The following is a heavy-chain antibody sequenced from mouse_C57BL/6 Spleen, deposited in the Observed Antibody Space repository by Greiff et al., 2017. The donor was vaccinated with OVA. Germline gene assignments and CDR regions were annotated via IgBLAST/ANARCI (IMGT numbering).Heavy chain of an antibody. CDR1: GFTFSSYG. V-gene: IGHV5-6*01. Sequence: EVMLVESGGDLVKPGGSLKLSCAASGFTFSSYGMSWVRQTPDKRLEWVATISSGGSYTYYPDSVKGRFTISRDNAKNTLYLQMSSLKSEDTAMYYCAGQSPITTVVAPFAYWGQGTLVTVSA. D-gene: IGHD1-1*01. CDR3: AGQSPITTVVAPFAY. J-gene: IGHJ3*01. CDR2: ISSGGSYT.